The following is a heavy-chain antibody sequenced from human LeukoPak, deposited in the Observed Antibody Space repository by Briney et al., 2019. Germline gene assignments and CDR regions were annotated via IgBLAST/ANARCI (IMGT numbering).Heavy chain of an antibody. CDR3: ARGLRYFDWFNPHFDY. Sequence: PSETLSLTCTVSGGSISSYYWSWIRQPPGKGLEWIGYIYYSGSTNYNPSLKSRVTISVDTSKNQFSLKLSSVTAADTAVYYCARGLRYFDWFNPHFDYWGQGTLVTVSS. CDR2: IYYSGST. CDR1: GGSISSYY. V-gene: IGHV4-59*01. J-gene: IGHJ4*02. D-gene: IGHD3-9*01.